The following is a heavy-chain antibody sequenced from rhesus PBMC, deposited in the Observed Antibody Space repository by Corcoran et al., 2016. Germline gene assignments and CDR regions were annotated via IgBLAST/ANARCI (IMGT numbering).Heavy chain of an antibody. CDR3: ARGVVHFGY. CDR1: GGSISDYYY. V-gene: IGHV4S9*01. D-gene: IGHD2-21*01. CDR2: NYGHSSST. Sequence: QVQLQESGPGLVKPSETLSLTCAVPGGSISDYYYWNWIRQPPGKGREWIGKNYGHSSSTYYTPTLKIRVTIAKDTSKNQFFLKLSSVTAADTAVYYCARGVVHFGYWGQGVLVTVSS. J-gene: IGHJ4*01.